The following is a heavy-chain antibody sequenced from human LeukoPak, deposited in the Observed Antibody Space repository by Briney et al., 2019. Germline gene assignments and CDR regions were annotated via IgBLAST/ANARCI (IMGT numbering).Heavy chain of an antibody. CDR1: GFTFSSYG. J-gene: IGHJ6*02. V-gene: IGHV3-30*18. Sequence: QAGRSLRLSCAASGFTFSSYGMHWVRQAPGKGLEWVAVISYDGSNKYYADSVKGRFTISRDNSKNTLYLRMNSLRAEDTAVYYCAKDTGGYSYGYGDYYYYGMDVWGQGTTVTVSS. CDR2: ISYDGSNK. CDR3: AKDTGGYSYGYGDYYYYGMDV. D-gene: IGHD5-18*01.